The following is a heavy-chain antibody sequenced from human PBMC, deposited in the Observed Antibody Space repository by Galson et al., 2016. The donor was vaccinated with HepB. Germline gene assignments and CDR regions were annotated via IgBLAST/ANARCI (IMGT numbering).Heavy chain of an antibody. J-gene: IGHJ4*02. Sequence: SLRLSCAAAEFAFSSYAMSWVRQAPVKGLEWVSTISGSGDITYYADSVKGRFTISRDNSKSTLYLQMNTLRADDTAVYYCARDSPIWDWGQGTLVTVSS. D-gene: IGHD3-9*01. CDR1: EFAFSSYA. V-gene: IGHV3-23*01. CDR3: ARDSPIWD. CDR2: ISGSGDIT.